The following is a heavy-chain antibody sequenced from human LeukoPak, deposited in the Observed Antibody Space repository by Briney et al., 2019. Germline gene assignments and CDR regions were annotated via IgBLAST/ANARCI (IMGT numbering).Heavy chain of an antibody. CDR2: INWNGGST. D-gene: IGHD1-26*01. Sequence: GGSLRLSRAASGFTFDDYGMCWVRQAPGKGLEWVSGINWNGGSTGYADSVQGRFTISRDNAKNSLYLQMNSLRAEDTALYYCARSNSGSYWGHAFDIWGQGTMVTVSS. CDR1: GFTFDDYG. V-gene: IGHV3-20*04. J-gene: IGHJ3*02. CDR3: ARSNSGSYWGHAFDI.